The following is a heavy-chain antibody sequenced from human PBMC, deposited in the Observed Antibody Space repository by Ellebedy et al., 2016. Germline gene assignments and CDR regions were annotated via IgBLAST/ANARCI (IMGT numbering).Heavy chain of an antibody. V-gene: IGHV7-4-1*02. J-gene: IGHJ4*02. CDR2: INTNTGNP. Sequence: ASVKVSCKASGYMFTSYAMRWVRQAPGQGLEWMGWINTNTGNPTYAQGFTRRFVFSLDTSVSTAYLQITGLQADDTAVYYCARAPYCNTASCYAEYWGQGTLVTVSS. CDR3: ARAPYCNTASCYAEY. D-gene: IGHD2/OR15-2a*01. CDR1: GYMFTSYA.